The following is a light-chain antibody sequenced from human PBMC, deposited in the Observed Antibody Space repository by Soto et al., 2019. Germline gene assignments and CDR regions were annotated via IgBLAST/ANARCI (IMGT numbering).Light chain of an antibody. CDR1: TSNIGAGYD. J-gene: IGLJ2*01. CDR3: QSYDNTLTSYVV. Sequence: QSVLTQPPSVSGAPGQRVTISCTGSTSNIGAGYDVHWYQQVPGRAPKLLIYGNSNRPSGVPDRFSGSKSGTSASLAITGLQDEDEADYYCQSYDNTLTSYVVFGGGTKLTVL. CDR2: GNS. V-gene: IGLV1-40*01.